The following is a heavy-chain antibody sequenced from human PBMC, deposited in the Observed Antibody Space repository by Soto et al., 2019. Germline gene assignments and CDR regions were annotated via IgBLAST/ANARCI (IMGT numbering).Heavy chain of an antibody. CDR1: GYTFTSYG. D-gene: IGHD3-3*01. V-gene: IGHV1-18*01. Sequence: ASVKVSFKASGYTFTSYGISWVRQAPGQGLEWMGWISAYNGNTNYAQKRQGRVTMTTDTFTSTAYMELRSLRSDDTAVFFCARGYYDFWPGYSDYWGQGTLVTVSS. J-gene: IGHJ4*02. CDR2: ISAYNGNT. CDR3: ARGYYDFWPGYSDY.